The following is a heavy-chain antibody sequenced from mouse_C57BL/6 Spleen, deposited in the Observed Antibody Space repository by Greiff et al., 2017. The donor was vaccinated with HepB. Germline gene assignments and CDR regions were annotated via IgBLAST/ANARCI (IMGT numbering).Heavy chain of an antibody. V-gene: IGHV1-22*01. CDR3: ARGRCDGYSAWFAY. Sequence: EVQLQQSGPELVKPGASVKMSCKASGYTFTDYNMHWVKQSHGKSLEWIGYINPNNGGTSYNQKFKGKATLTVNKSSSTAYMELRSLTSEDSAVYYSARGRCDGYSAWFAYWGQGTLVTVSA. CDR1: GYTFTDYN. D-gene: IGHD2-3*01. CDR2: INPNNGGT. J-gene: IGHJ3*01.